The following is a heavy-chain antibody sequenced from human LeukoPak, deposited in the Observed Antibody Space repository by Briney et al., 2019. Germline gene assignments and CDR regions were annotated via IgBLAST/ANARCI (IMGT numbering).Heavy chain of an antibody. CDR3: ARAKRNGFDI. Sequence: PGGSLRLSCAASGFTFSSYGTHWVRQAPGKGLEWVSYIRSSSSTIYYADSVKGRFTISRDNAKNSLYLQMNSLRAEDTAVYYCARAKRNGFDIWGQGTMVTVSS. J-gene: IGHJ3*02. CDR1: GFTFSSYG. V-gene: IGHV3-48*01. CDR2: IRSSSSTI.